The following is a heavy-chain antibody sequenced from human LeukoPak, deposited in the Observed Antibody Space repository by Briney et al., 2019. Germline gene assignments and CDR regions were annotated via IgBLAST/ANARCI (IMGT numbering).Heavy chain of an antibody. Sequence: PSETLSLTCAVYGGSFSGYYWSWIRQPPGKGLEWIGEINHSGSTNYNPSLKSRVTISVDTSKNQFSLKLSSVTAADTAVYYCARDGYKYYYYYYMDVWGKGTTVTISS. CDR2: INHSGST. CDR3: ARDGYKYYYYYYMDV. V-gene: IGHV4-34*01. D-gene: IGHD5-24*01. J-gene: IGHJ6*03. CDR1: GGSFSGYY.